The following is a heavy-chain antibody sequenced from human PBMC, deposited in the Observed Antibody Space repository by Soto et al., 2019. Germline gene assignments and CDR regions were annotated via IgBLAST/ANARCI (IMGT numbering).Heavy chain of an antibody. CDR3: VLCTSTSCYGKFDY. J-gene: IGHJ4*02. Sequence: SVMVSCRASGFTFSSSAVQWLRQARGQRLEWIGWIVVGSGDTNYAQNFQERVTIARDMSTTTVFLEVSSLRSEDTAVYYCVLCTSTSCYGKFDYWGQGSQVTSPQ. CDR1: GFTFSSSA. V-gene: IGHV1-58*01. D-gene: IGHD2-2*01. CDR2: IVVGSGDT.